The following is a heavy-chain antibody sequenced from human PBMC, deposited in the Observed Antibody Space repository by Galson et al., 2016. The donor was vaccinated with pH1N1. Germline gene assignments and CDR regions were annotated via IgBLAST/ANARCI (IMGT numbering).Heavy chain of an antibody. J-gene: IGHJ4*02. D-gene: IGHD6-19*01. CDR3: ARGGVSVAAVFDL. V-gene: IGHV3-15*01. CDR1: GLTFNKVW. CDR2: IKSEAESGTT. Sequence: SLRLSCAVSGLTFNKVWLSWVRQAPGKGLEWVGRIKSEAESGTTDYAAPVKGRFSISRDNAKNLLFLQMNSLRAEDTAVYYCARGGVSVAAVFDLWGQGALVTVSP.